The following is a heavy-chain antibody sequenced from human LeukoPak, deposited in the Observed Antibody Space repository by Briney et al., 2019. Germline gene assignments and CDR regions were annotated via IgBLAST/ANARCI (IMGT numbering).Heavy chain of an antibody. Sequence: PGGSLRLSCAASGFKFDDRGMSWVRQAPGKGLEWVSGLNWSGGKTGYADSVKGRFTISRDNSKSFVVLQMNSLRVEDTAFYYCARSASVAADYYFDSWGQGTLVTVSS. V-gene: IGHV3-20*04. CDR2: LNWSGGKT. D-gene: IGHD6-19*01. CDR3: ARSASVAADYYFDS. CDR1: GFKFDDRG. J-gene: IGHJ4*02.